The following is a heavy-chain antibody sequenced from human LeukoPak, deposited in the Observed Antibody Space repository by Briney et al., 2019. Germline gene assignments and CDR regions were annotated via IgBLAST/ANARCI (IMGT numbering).Heavy chain of an antibody. J-gene: IGHJ5*02. CDR1: GYTFTGYY. Sequence: SVKVSCKASGYTFTGYYMHWVRQAPGQGLEWMGGIIPIFGTTNYAQRFQGRVTITADESTSTAYMELSSLRSEDTAVYYCARGDCSGGSCYWGNWFDPWGQGTLVTVSS. CDR2: IIPIFGTT. D-gene: IGHD2-15*01. CDR3: ARGDCSGGSCYWGNWFDP. V-gene: IGHV1-69*13.